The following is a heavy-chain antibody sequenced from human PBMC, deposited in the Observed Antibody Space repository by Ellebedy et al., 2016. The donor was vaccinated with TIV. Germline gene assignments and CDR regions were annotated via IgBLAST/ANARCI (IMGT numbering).Heavy chain of an antibody. D-gene: IGHD4-17*01. CDR3: SRHTDYALDY. CDR1: GFTFSIYW. CDR2: IKQDGSEK. V-gene: IGHV3-7*01. Sequence: PGGSLRLSCAASGFTFSIYWMSWVRQAPGKGLECVANIKQDGSEKSYVDSVKGRFTISRDNAKNSLYLQMNSLRAEDTAVYYCSRHTDYALDYWGQGVLVTVSS. J-gene: IGHJ4*02.